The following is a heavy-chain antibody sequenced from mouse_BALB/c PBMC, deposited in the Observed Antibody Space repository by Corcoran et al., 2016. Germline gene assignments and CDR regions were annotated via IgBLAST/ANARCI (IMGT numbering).Heavy chain of an antibody. V-gene: IGHV1-18*01. CDR2: INPNNGGT. J-gene: IGHJ2*01. D-gene: IGHD1-1*01. CDR3: VRPFYYGSSYYVDY. Sequence: EVLLQQSGPELVKPGASVKIPCKASGYTFTDYNMDWVKQSHGKSLEWIGNINPNNGGTIYNQNFKDKATLTVDKSSSTAYMELRSLTSEDTTVYFCVRPFYYGSSYYVDYWGQGTTLTVSS. CDR1: GYTFTDYN.